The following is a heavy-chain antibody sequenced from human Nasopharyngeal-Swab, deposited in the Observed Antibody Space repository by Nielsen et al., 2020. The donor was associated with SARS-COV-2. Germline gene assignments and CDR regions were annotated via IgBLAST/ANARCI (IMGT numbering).Heavy chain of an antibody. CDR3: ARGSVVPAAPAVDYFDY. V-gene: IGHV4-34*01. Sequence: WIRQPPGKGLEWIGEINHSGSTNYNPSLKSRVTISVDTSKNQFSLKLSSVTAADTAVYYCARGSVVPAAPAVDYFDYWDQGTLVTVSS. J-gene: IGHJ4*02. D-gene: IGHD2-2*01. CDR2: INHSGST.